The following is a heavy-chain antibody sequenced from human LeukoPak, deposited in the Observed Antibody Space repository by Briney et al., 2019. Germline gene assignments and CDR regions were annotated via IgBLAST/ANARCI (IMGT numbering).Heavy chain of an antibody. CDR1: GYTFTNYD. V-gene: IGHV1-18*01. D-gene: IGHD6-13*01. J-gene: IGHJ6*02. Sequence: ASVKVSCKASGYTFTNYDISWVRQAPGQGLEWMGWISAYNGQTNHAQKLQGRVTMTTDTSTSTAYMELRSLRSDDTAVYYCARDDFGHSSSWYYYYYGMDVWGQGTTVTVSS. CDR2: ISAYNGQT. CDR3: ARDDFGHSSSWYYYYYGMDV.